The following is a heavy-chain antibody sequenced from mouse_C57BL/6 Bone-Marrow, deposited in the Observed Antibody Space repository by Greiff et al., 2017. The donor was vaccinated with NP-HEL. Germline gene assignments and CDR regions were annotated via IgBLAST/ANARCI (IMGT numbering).Heavy chain of an antibody. CDR1: GFPITSGYY. V-gene: IGHV12-3*01. Sequence: VQLVESGPGLVKPSQSLFLTCSITGFPITSGYYWIWIRQSPGKPLEWMGYITHSGETFYNPSLQSPISITRETSKNQFFLQLHSVTTEDTAMYYCAGDSSGYGDFDYWGQGTTLTVSS. J-gene: IGHJ2*01. CDR3: AGDSSGYGDFDY. D-gene: IGHD3-2*02. CDR2: ITHSGET.